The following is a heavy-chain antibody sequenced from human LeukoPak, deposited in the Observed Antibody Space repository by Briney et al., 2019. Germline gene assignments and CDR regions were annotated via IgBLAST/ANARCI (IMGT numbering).Heavy chain of an antibody. Sequence: GASVKVSCKASGYTFTSYYMHWVRQAPGQGLEWMGIINPSGGSTSYAQKFRGRVTMTEDTSTDTAYMELSSLRSEDTAVYYCATTRLLYSSGWYDAFDIWGQGTMVTVSS. V-gene: IGHV1-46*01. D-gene: IGHD6-19*01. CDR3: ATTRLLYSSGWYDAFDI. CDR1: GYTFTSYY. CDR2: INPSGGST. J-gene: IGHJ3*02.